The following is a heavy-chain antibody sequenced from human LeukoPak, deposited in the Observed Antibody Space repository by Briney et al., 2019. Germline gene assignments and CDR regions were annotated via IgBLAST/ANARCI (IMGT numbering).Heavy chain of an antibody. CDR2: ISCSWSYI. CDR3: ARGGTSTYYDFWSGYYQGYFDY. J-gene: IGHJ4*02. CDR1: GLPYRSYN. D-gene: IGHD3-3*01. V-gene: IGHV3-21*01. Sequence: KTGGSLSLSCAVWGLPYRSYNMNWVREAPGKALVCVSSISCSWSYIYYADSVKGRFTISRDNAKNSLYLQMNSLRAEDTAVYYCARGGTSTYYDFWSGYYQGYFDYWGQGTLVTVSS.